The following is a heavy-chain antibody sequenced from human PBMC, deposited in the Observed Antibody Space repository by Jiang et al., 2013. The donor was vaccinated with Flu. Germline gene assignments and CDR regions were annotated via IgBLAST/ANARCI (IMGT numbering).Heavy chain of an antibody. J-gene: IGHJ4*02. Sequence: GPGLVKPSGTLSLTCAVSGGSISSSNWRSWVRQPPGKGLEWIGEIYHSGSTNYNPSLKSRVTISVDKSKNQFSLKLSSVTAADTAVYYCARFSIAAAGFFDYWGQGTLVTVSS. V-gene: IGHV4-4*02. D-gene: IGHD6-13*01. CDR3: ARFSIAAAGFFDY. CDR2: IYHSGST. CDR1: GGSISSSNW.